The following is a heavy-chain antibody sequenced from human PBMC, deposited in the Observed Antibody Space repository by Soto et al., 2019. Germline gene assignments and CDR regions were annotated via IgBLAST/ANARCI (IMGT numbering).Heavy chain of an antibody. Sequence: EVQLVESGGGLVQPGRSLRLSCAASGFTFDDYAMHWVRQAPGKGLEWVSGISWNSGSIGYADSVKGRFTISRDNAKNSLYLQMNSLRAEDTALYYCAKDISGGCSSTSCYSNYYYGMDVWGQGTTVTVSS. D-gene: IGHD2-2*02. V-gene: IGHV3-9*01. J-gene: IGHJ6*02. CDR1: GFTFDDYA. CDR2: ISWNSGSI. CDR3: AKDISGGCSSTSCYSNYYYGMDV.